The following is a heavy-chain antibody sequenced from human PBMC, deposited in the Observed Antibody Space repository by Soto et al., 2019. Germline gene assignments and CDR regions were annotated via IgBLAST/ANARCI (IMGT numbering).Heavy chain of an antibody. V-gene: IGHV4-39*01. CDR3: ARHSSSNTYYYYGMDV. CDR2: IYYSGST. D-gene: IGHD6-13*01. Sequence: QLQLQESGPGLVKPSETLSLTCTVSGGSISSSSYYWGWIRQPPGKGLEWIGSIYYSGSTYYNPSLKSRVTISVDTSKTQFSLKLSSVTAADTAVYYCARHSSSNTYYYYGMDVWGQGTTVTVSS. CDR1: GGSISSSSYY. J-gene: IGHJ6*02.